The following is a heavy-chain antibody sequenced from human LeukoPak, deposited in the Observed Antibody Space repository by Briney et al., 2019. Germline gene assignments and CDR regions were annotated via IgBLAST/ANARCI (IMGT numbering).Heavy chain of an antibody. CDR2: IHYSGST. CDR1: GGPVSSAGYY. CDR3: ARYDGEDYFDY. V-gene: IGHV4-61*08. D-gene: IGHD4-17*01. Sequence: SETLSLTCTVSGGPVSSAGYYWSWIRQPPGKGLEFIGYIHYSGSTNYNPSLKSRVTISVDTSKNQFSLKLSSVTAADTAVYYCARYDGEDYFDYWGQGTLVTVSS. J-gene: IGHJ4*02.